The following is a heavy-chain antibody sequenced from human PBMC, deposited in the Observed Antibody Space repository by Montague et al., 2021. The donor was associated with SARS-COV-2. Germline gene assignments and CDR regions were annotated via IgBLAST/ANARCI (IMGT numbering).Heavy chain of an antibody. Sequence: SETLSLTCAVYGGSFSGYYWSWIRQPPGKGLEWIGEIYHSGSTNYNPSLKSRVTISVDTSKNQFSLKLSSVTAADTAVYYCARWGRARYYYGSGSSGPYYYYGMDVWGQGTTVTVSS. D-gene: IGHD3-10*01. CDR2: IYHSGST. J-gene: IGHJ6*02. CDR3: ARWGRARYYYGSGSSGPYYYYGMDV. CDR1: GGSFSGYY. V-gene: IGHV4-34*01.